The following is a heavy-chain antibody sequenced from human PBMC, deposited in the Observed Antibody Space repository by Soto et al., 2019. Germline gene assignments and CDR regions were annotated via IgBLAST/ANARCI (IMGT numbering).Heavy chain of an antibody. D-gene: IGHD6-13*01. CDR1: GFTFSSYA. Sequence: PWGSLRLSCSVSGFTFSSYAIHLVRHAPGKGLEYVSSISSNGGSTYYPDSVKGRFTISRDNSKNTLYLQMSSLRVEDTAVYYCVKDRWVDYWGQGTLVTVSS. V-gene: IGHV3-64D*06. CDR3: VKDRWVDY. CDR2: ISSNGGST. J-gene: IGHJ4*02.